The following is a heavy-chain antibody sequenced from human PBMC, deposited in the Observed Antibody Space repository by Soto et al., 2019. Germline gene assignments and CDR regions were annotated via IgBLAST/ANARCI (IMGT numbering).Heavy chain of an antibody. D-gene: IGHD3-22*01. J-gene: IGHJ4*02. Sequence: QEQLVESGGGVVQPGRSLRLSCAASGLTFSRYGMHWVRQAPGKGLEWAAHISYDGSNKHYAESVKGRFTISRDSSKNTLYLQMNSLRAEDTAVYYCVKDTYYYDSSGYYIFDYWGQGTLVAVCS. CDR1: GLTFSRYG. CDR3: VKDTYYYDSSGYYIFDY. CDR2: ISYDGSNK. V-gene: IGHV3-30*18.